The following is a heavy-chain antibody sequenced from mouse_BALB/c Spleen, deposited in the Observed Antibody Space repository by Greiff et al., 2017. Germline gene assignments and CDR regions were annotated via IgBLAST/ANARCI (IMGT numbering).Heavy chain of an antibody. CDR2: ISDGGSYT. CDR3: ARELGRSYFDY. CDR1: GFTFSDYY. Sequence: QGVESGGGLVKPGGSLKLSCAASGFTFSDYYMYWVRQTPEKRLEWVATISDGGSYTYYPDSVKGRFTISRDNAKNNLYLQMSSLKSEDTAMYYCARELGRSYFDYWGQGTTLTVSS. J-gene: IGHJ2*01. D-gene: IGHD4-1*01. V-gene: IGHV5-4*02.